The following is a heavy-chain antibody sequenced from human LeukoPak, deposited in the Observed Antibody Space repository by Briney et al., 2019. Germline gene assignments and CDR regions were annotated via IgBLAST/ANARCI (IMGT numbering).Heavy chain of an antibody. CDR1: GFTVSSNY. Sequence: PGGSLRLSCAASGFTVSSNYMSWVRQAPGKGLEWVSVIYSDGRTYYADSVKGRFTISRDNSKNTLYLETNSLRAEDTAVYYCAREAEMGMDVWGQGTAVTVSS. CDR2: IYSDGRT. D-gene: IGHD5-24*01. V-gene: IGHV3-53*01. J-gene: IGHJ6*02. CDR3: AREAEMGMDV.